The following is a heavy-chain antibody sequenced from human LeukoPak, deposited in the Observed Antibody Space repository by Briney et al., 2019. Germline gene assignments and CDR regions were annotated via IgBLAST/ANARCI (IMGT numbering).Heavy chain of an antibody. Sequence: SETLSLTCTVSGGSISSYYWSWIRQPPGKGLEWIGYIYYSGSTNYNPSLKSRVTISVDTSKNQFSLKLSSVTAADTAVYYCAKGPIREGGYFDWLLSPYFDYWGQGTLVTVSS. CDR2: IYYSGST. CDR3: AKGPIREGGYFDWLLSPYFDY. J-gene: IGHJ4*02. V-gene: IGHV4-59*01. D-gene: IGHD3-9*01. CDR1: GGSISSYY.